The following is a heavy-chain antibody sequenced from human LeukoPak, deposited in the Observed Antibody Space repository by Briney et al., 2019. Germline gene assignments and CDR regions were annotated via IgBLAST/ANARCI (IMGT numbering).Heavy chain of an antibody. J-gene: IGHJ2*01. D-gene: IGHD7-27*01. CDR2: ITGSSTWT. Sequence: GGSLRLSCEASGFTFGTYGMTWVRQAPGKGLEWVSGITGSSTWTYYADSVRGRFTISRDNSKSTLHLQMNNLTADDTAIYFCARELVSLGTGYFDLWGRGTLATDSS. V-gene: IGHV3-23*01. CDR3: ARELVSLGTGYFDL. CDR1: GFTFGTYG.